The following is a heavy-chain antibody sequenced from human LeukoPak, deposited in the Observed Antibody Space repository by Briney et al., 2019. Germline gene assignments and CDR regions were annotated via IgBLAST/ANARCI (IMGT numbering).Heavy chain of an antibody. J-gene: IGHJ6*02. CDR2: IKQDGSEK. CDR3: ARGSGSGLYYYYYGMDV. CDR1: GFTFSSYW. Sequence: GGSLRLSCAASGFTFSSYWMSWVRQAPGKGLEWVANIKQDGSEKYYVDSVKGRFTISRDNAKNSLYLQMNSLRAEDTAVYYCARGSGSGLYYYYYGMDVWGQGTTVTVSS. V-gene: IGHV3-7*01. D-gene: IGHD3-22*01.